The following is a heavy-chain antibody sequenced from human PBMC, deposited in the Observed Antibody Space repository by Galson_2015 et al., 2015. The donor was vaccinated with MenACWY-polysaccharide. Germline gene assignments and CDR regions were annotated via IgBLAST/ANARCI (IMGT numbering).Heavy chain of an antibody. CDR2: IKKDGSEK. CDR1: GFTFSNYW. Sequence: SLRLSCAASGFTFSNYWMTWVRQAPGKGLEWVANIKKDGSEKYYVDSVKGRFTISRDNALYLQMSSLRAEDTAVYFCARGHYGMDVWGQGTTVTVSS. J-gene: IGHJ6*02. V-gene: IGHV3-7*01. CDR3: ARGHYGMDV.